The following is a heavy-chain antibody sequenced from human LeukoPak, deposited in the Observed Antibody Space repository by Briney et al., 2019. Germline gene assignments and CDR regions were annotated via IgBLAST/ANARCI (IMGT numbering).Heavy chain of an antibody. V-gene: IGHV1-2*02. CDR2: INPNSGDT. CDR3: ARDTAYSSGWYDY. D-gene: IGHD6-19*01. Sequence: ASVKVSCKASGYTFTGYYIHWVRQAPGQGLDWMGWINPNSGDTKYAQKFQGRVTMTRDTSISTAYMELSRLRSDDTAVYYCARDTAYSSGWYDYWGQGTLVTVSS. J-gene: IGHJ4*02. CDR1: GYTFTGYY.